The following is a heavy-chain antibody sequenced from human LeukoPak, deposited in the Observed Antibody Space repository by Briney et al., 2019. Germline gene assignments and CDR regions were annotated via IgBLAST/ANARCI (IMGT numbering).Heavy chain of an antibody. D-gene: IGHD6-19*01. Sequence: GGSLRLSYAASGFTFSSYAMTWVRRAPGKGLEWISHITWSGSTIFYADSVKGRFTISRDSAKNSLYLQMSSLRDEDTAVYYCARDAGNSGYGMDVWGQGTTVTVSS. J-gene: IGHJ6*02. CDR2: ITWSGSTI. CDR3: ARDAGNSGYGMDV. V-gene: IGHV3-48*02. CDR1: GFTFSSYA.